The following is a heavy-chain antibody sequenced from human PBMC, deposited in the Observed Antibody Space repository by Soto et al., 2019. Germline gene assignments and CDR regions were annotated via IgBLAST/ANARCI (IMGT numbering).Heavy chain of an antibody. CDR1: GYTFAAYY. J-gene: IGHJ4*02. CDR3: ARDPDYGDYWGYFFDS. Sequence: ASVKVSFKTSGYTFAAYYIHWIRQAPGQGLEWMGWINPTSGGTVYAQNFQDRVTMTRDTSISTAYMELRRLNSDDTAVYYCARDPDYGDYWGYFFDSWGQGTPVTVSS. CDR2: INPTSGGT. V-gene: IGHV1-2*02. D-gene: IGHD4-17*01.